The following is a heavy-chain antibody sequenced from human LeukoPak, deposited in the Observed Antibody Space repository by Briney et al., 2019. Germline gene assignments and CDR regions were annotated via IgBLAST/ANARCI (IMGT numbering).Heavy chain of an antibody. CDR3: ARQSASDFWSGYRLGKSGYYFDY. CDR2: IYYSGST. Sequence: SETLSLTCTVSGGSISSSSYYWGWIRQPPGKGLEWIGSIYYSGSTYYNPSLKSRVTISVDTSKNQFSLKLSSVTAADTAVYYCARQSASDFWSGYRLGKSGYYFDYWGQGTLVTVSS. J-gene: IGHJ4*02. V-gene: IGHV4-39*01. CDR1: GGSISSSSYY. D-gene: IGHD3-3*01.